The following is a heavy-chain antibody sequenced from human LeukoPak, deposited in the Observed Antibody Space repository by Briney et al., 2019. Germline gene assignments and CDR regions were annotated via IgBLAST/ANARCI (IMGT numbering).Heavy chain of an antibody. V-gene: IGHV3-7*01. CDR1: GFTFSKYW. Sequence: GGSLRLSCVASGFTFSKYWMTWVRQGPGKGLEWVANIKEDGSEEFYDDSVKGRFTISRDNAKNSVYLQMNSLRGEDTAVYYCASLWFGGLWGQGTQVTVSS. J-gene: IGHJ4*02. CDR2: IKEDGSEE. CDR3: ASLWFGGL. D-gene: IGHD3-10*01.